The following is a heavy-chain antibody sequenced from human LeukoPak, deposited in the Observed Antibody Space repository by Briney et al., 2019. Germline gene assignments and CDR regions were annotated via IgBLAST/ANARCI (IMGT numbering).Heavy chain of an antibody. J-gene: IGHJ6*03. Sequence: SETLSLTCTVSGGSISSGSYYWSWIRQPAGKGLEWIGRIYTSGSTNYNPSLESRVTISVDTSKNQFSLKLSSVTAADTAVYYCARVHYDILTGYYYYMDVWGKGTTVTVSS. V-gene: IGHV4-61*02. CDR2: IYTSGST. CDR3: ARVHYDILTGYYYYMDV. CDR1: GGSISSGSYY. D-gene: IGHD3-9*01.